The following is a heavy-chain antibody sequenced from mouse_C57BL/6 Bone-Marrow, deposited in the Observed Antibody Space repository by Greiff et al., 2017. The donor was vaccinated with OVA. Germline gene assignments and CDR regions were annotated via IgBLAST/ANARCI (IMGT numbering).Heavy chain of an antibody. D-gene: IGHD2-4*01. Sequence: VQLQQSGAELVRPGASVKLSCTASGFNIKDDYMHWVKQRPEQGLEWIGWIDPENGDTEYDSKFQGKATITADTSSNTAYLQLSSLTSEDTAVYYCTTAYDYDPSWFAYWGQGTLVTVSA. V-gene: IGHV14-4*01. CDR3: TTAYDYDPSWFAY. J-gene: IGHJ3*01. CDR1: GFNIKDDY. CDR2: IDPENGDT.